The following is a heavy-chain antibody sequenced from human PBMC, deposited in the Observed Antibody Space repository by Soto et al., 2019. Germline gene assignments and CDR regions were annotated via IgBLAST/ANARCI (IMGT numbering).Heavy chain of an antibody. V-gene: IGHV1-3*01. Sequence: QVQLVQSGAEVKKPGASVKVSCKASGYTFTSYAMHWVRQAPGQRLEWMGWINAGNGNTKYSQKFQGRVTITRDTPASTAYMELSSLRSEDTAVYYCARASRRRGLTLDYWGQGTLVTVSS. CDR3: ARASRRRGLTLDY. CDR1: GYTFTSYA. D-gene: IGHD3-16*01. CDR2: INAGNGNT. J-gene: IGHJ4*02.